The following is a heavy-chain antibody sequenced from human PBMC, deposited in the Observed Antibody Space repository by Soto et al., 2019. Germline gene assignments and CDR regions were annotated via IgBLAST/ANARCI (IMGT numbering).Heavy chain of an antibody. J-gene: IGHJ6*02. CDR3: AKDLVSYGDHEATLDPMDV. CDR1: GFTFSSYG. D-gene: IGHD4-17*01. V-gene: IGHV3-30*18. Sequence: QVQLVESGGGVVQPGRSLRLSCAVSGFTFSSYGMHWVRQAPDKGLEWVAVISYDGSNKYYADSVKGRFTISRDNSKNTLYLQMNSLRTEDTGVYYCAKDLVSYGDHEATLDPMDVWGQGTTVTVSS. CDR2: ISYDGSNK.